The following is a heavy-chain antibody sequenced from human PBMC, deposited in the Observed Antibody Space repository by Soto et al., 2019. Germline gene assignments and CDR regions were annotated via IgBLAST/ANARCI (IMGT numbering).Heavy chain of an antibody. CDR3: ARAGCSRTSCYFYFDY. D-gene: IGHD2-2*01. V-gene: IGHV3-33*01. J-gene: IGHJ4*02. CDR2: IWYDGSNK. CDR1: GFTFSSYG. Sequence: GGSLRLSCAASGFTFSSYGMHWVRQAPGKGLEWVAVIWYDGSNKYCADSVKGRFTISRDNSKNTLYLQMNSLRAEDTAVYYCARAGCSRTSCYFYFDYWGQGTLVTVSS.